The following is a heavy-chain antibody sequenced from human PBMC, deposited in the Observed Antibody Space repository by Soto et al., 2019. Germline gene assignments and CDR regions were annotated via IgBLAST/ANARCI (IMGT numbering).Heavy chain of an antibody. V-gene: IGHV1-46*03. Sequence: GSSVKVSCKASGYSFTSYDLHSVRQSPGQGLEWMGWINPFDGSRMFAQSFQGRVTFTRDTSTSTVYMELSGLRSDDTAVFYCSRVDPGETSLFDLSAQGSLVTGSS. CDR2: INPFDGSR. J-gene: IGHJ4*02. CDR3: SRVDPGETSLFDL. D-gene: IGHD3-10*01. CDR1: GYSFTSYD.